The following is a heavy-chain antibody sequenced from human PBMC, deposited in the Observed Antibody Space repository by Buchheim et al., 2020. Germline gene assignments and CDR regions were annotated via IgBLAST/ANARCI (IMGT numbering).Heavy chain of an antibody. CDR1: GFTFSSYE. V-gene: IGHV3-48*03. Sequence: EVQLVESGGGLVQPGGSLRLSCAASGFTFSSYEMNWVRQAPGKGLEWVSDISSSGSTIYYADSVKGRFTISRDNAKNSLYLQMNSLRAEDTAVYYCARVGGRTIFGVAILNSGFDYWGQGTL. CDR3: ARVGGRTIFGVAILNSGFDY. J-gene: IGHJ4*02. CDR2: ISSSGSTI. D-gene: IGHD3-3*01.